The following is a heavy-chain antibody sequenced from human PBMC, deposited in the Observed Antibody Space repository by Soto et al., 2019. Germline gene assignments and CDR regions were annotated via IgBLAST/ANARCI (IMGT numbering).Heavy chain of an antibody. CDR2: ISVSTGTI. CDR3: VKDTPAWRQVWGYDY. D-gene: IGHD7-27*01. CDR1: VFTFSTYS. J-gene: IGHJ4*02. V-gene: IGHV3-48*01. Sequence: GALRVACAASVFTFSTYSMNWVRQAPGKGLEWVSYISVSTGTIYYADSVKGRFTLSRDNARNSLYLQMNGLRAEDTAVYYCVKDTPAWRQVWGYDYWGQGVQVTVSS.